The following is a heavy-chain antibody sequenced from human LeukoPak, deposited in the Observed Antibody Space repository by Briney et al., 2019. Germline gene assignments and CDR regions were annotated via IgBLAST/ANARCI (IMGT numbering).Heavy chain of an antibody. CDR2: IRSKAYGGTT. J-gene: IGHJ6*03. CDR1: GFTFGDYA. D-gene: IGHD1-26*01. V-gene: IGHV3-49*04. CDR3: TRANVGPGLIYYYYYMDV. Sequence: GGSLRLSCTASGFTFGDYAMSWVRQAPGKGLEWVGFIRSKAYGGTTEYAASVKGRFTISRDDSKSIAYLQMNSLKTEDTAVYYCTRANVGPGLIYYYYYMDVWGKGTTVTVSS.